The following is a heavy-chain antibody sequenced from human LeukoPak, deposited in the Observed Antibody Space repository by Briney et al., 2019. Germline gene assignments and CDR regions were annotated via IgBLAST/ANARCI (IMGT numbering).Heavy chain of an antibody. CDR1: NGPINTYQ. V-gene: IGHV4-59*12. CDR3: ARAYLGYCSGGSCYSNYFDY. D-gene: IGHD2-15*01. CDR2: IHYSGSA. J-gene: IGHJ4*02. Sequence: SETLSLTCTVSNGPINTYQWSWIRQPPGKGLEWIGNIHYSGSANYNPSLKSRVIISVDTSKNQFSLKLSSVTAADTAVYYCARAYLGYCSGGSCYSNYFDYWGQGTLVTVSS.